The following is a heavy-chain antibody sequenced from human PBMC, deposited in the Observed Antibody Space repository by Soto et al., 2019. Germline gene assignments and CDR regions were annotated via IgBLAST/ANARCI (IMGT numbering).Heavy chain of an antibody. CDR2: INHSGST. Sequence: ETLCASCAVYGGSFSVYYGSGIRQPPGKGLEWIGEINHSGSTNYSPSLKSRVTISVDTSKNQFSLKLSSVTAADTAVYYCARGVPTYYDFWSGYESNYYYGMDVWGQGTTVTVYS. J-gene: IGHJ6*02. CDR3: ARGVPTYYDFWSGYESNYYYGMDV. D-gene: IGHD3-3*01. V-gene: IGHV4-34*01. CDR1: GGSFSVYY.